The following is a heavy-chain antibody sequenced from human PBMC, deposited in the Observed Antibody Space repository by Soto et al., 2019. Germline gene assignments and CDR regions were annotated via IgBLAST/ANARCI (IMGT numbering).Heavy chain of an antibody. CDR3: ARDRGRNWNQYYFDY. CDR2: IKQDGSEK. CDR1: GFTFSSYW. V-gene: IGHV3-7*01. D-gene: IGHD1-1*01. Sequence: GGSLRLSCAASGFTFSSYWMSWVRQAPGKGLEWVANIKQDGSEKYYVDSVKGRFTISRDNAKNSLYLQMNSLRAEDTAVYYCARDRGRNWNQYYFDYWGQGTLVTVSS. J-gene: IGHJ4*02.